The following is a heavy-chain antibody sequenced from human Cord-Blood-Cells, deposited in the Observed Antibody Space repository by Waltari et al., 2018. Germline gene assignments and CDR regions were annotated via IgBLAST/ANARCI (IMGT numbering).Heavy chain of an antibody. V-gene: IGHV4-38-2*01. CDR1: GYSISSGYY. Sequence: QVQLQESGPGLVKPSETLSLTCAVSGYSISSGYYWGWIRQPPGKGLEWIGSIYHSGSTYYTPSPKSRVTISVDTSKNQFSLKLSSVTAADTAVYYCARSGMGELSLYYFDYWGQGTLVTVSS. CDR2: IYHSGST. J-gene: IGHJ4*02. D-gene: IGHD3-16*02. CDR3: ARSGMGELSLYYFDY.